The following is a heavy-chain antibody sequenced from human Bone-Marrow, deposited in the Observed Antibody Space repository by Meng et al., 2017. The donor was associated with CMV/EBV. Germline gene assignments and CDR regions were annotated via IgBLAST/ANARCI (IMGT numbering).Heavy chain of an antibody. CDR2: IKSKTDGGTT. Sequence: ASGFTFSNAWMSWVRQAPGKGLEWVGRIKSKTDGGTTDYAAPVKGRFTISRDDSKNTLYLQMNSLKTEDTAVYYCTTAGYSGYDYDYWGQGTLVTVSS. V-gene: IGHV3-15*01. J-gene: IGHJ4*02. D-gene: IGHD5-12*01. CDR3: TTAGYSGYDYDY. CDR1: GFTFSNAW.